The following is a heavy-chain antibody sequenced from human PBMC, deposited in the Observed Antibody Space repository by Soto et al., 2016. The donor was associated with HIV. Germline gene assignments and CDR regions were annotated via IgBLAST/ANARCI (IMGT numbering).Heavy chain of an antibody. CDR2: ITAKGSST. D-gene: IGHD4-17*01. V-gene: IGHV3-64D*06. J-gene: IGHJ4*02. CDR3: VKETYGGPPHT. CDR1: GFTFSNFT. Sequence: EVQLVESGGGLVQPGGSLRLSCTASGFTFSNFTMHWVRQAPGKRLEYVSAITAKGSSTYYADSVKGRFTISRDNSKNTLFFQMSSLRSEDTALYYCVKETYGGPPHTGGQGTLRSTVSS.